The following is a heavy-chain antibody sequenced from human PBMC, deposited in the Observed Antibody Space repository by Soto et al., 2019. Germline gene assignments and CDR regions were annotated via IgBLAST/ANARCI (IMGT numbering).Heavy chain of an antibody. CDR1: GFSVSTSGVG. CDR2: IYWDDDK. CDR3: AHKGGRGAAMDV. J-gene: IGHJ6*02. V-gene: IGHV2-5*02. Sequence: QITLKESGPTVVKPTQTLTLTCTFSGFSVSTSGVGVAWIRQPPGKALEWLALIYWDDDKRYSPFLQSRVTITKDTSKNQVVLTMTNMDPVDTATYYCAHKGGRGAAMDVWGQGTTVTVSS. D-gene: IGHD2-15*01.